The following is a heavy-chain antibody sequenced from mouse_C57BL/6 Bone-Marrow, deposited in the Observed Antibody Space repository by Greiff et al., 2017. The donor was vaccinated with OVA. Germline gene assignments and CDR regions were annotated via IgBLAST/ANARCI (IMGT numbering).Heavy chain of an antibody. D-gene: IGHD1-1*01. CDR3: AREGDYYYGSSGY. CDR1: GFTFSSYA. Sequence: EVQGVESGGGLVKPGGSLKLSCAASGFTFSSYAMSWVRQTPEKRLEWVATISDGGSYTYYPDNVKGRFTISRDNAKNNLYLQMSHLKSEDTAMYYCAREGDYYYGSSGYWGQGTTLTVSS. CDR2: ISDGGSYT. J-gene: IGHJ2*01. V-gene: IGHV5-4*01.